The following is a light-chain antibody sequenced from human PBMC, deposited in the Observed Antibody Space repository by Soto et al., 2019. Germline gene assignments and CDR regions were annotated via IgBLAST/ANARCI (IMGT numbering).Light chain of an antibody. CDR3: SSYAGSNILI. CDR2: EVN. Sequence: QSALTQPPSASGSPGQSITISCTGTSSDVGGYNYVSCYQQHPGSAPKLIIHEVNNRPSGVPDRFSGSKSDNTASLTVTGRRAECEADYYCSSYAGSNILIFGEGTKVTVL. V-gene: IGLV2-8*01. J-gene: IGLJ2*01. CDR1: SSDVGGYNY.